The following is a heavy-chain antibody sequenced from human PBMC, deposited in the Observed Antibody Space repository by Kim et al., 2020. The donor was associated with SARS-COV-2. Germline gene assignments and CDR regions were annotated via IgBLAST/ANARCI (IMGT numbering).Heavy chain of an antibody. CDR1: GFTFSSYS. D-gene: IGHD3-22*01. V-gene: IGHV3-48*02. CDR2: ISSSSSTI. Sequence: GGSLRLSCAASGFTFSSYSMNWVRQAPGKGLEWVSYISSSSSTIYYADSVKGRFTISRDNAKNSLYLQMNSLRDEDTAVYYCARAAYDSSGSPNYYYYYMDVWGKGTTVTVSS. CDR3: ARAAYDSSGSPNYYYYYMDV. J-gene: IGHJ6*03.